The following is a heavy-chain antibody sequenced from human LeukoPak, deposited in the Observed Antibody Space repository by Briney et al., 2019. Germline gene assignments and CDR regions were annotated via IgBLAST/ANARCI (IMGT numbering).Heavy chain of an antibody. CDR3: ANFPAGYSGYDWYWFDP. CDR1: GYTLTELS. V-gene: IGHV1-24*01. D-gene: IGHD5-12*01. J-gene: IGHJ5*02. CDR2: FDPEDGET. Sequence: ASVKVSCKVSGYTLTELSMHWVRQAPGKGLEWMGGFDPEDGETIYAQKFQGRVTMTEDTSTDTAYMELSSLRSEDTAVYYCANFPAGYSGYDWYWFDPWGQGTLVTVSS.